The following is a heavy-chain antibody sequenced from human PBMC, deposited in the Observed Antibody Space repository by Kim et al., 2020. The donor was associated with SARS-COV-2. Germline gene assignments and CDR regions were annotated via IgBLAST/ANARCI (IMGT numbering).Heavy chain of an antibody. V-gene: IGHV3-30*18. CDR3: AKTLQLWSFFDY. J-gene: IGHJ4*02. D-gene: IGHD5-18*01. CDR2: ISYDGSNK. CDR1: GFTFSSYG. Sequence: GGSLRLSCAASGFTFSSYGMHWVRQAPGKGLEWVAVISYDGSNKYYADSVKGRFTISRDNSKNTLYLQMNSLRAEDTAVYYCAKTLQLWSFFDYWGQGTLVTVSS.